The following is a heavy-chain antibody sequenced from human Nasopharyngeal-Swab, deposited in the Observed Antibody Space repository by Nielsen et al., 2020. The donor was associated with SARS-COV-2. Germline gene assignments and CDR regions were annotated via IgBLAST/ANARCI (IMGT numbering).Heavy chain of an antibody. V-gene: IGHV3-11*06. CDR2: ISSSSSYT. J-gene: IGHJ6*03. Sequence: GESLKISCAASGFTFSDYYMSWIRQAPGKGLEWVSYISSSSSYTNYADSVKGRFTISRDNAKNSLYLQMNSLRAEDTAVYYCARGPGYYMDVWGKGTTVTVSS. CDR3: ARGPGYYMDV. CDR1: GFTFSDYY.